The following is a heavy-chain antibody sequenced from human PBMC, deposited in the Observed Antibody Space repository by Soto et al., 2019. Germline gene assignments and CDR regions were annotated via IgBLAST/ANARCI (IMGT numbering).Heavy chain of an antibody. Sequence: SGPTLVNPTQTLTLTCTFSGFSLSTSGVGVGWIRQPPGKALEWLALIYWNDDKRYSPSLKSRLTITKDTSKNQVVLTMTNMDPVDTATSYCAHRGRVYYYGSGSYLYFDYWGQGTLVTVAS. J-gene: IGHJ4*02. CDR3: AHRGRVYYYGSGSYLYFDY. V-gene: IGHV2-5*01. CDR2: IYWNDDK. CDR1: GFSLSTSGVG. D-gene: IGHD3-10*01.